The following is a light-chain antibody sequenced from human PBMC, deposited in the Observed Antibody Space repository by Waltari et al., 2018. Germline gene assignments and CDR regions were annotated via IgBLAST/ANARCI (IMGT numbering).Light chain of an antibody. J-gene: IGKJ5*01. Sequence: DIQLTQSPSSLSASVGDRVTVTCQASQDITDHINWYQQKPDRAPKLLNLDAYTLETGVPSRFSGSVSGTEFTFTICSLQPEDIGTYYCQQFDDAPLTFGQGTRLDIK. CDR3: QQFDDAPLT. V-gene: IGKV1-33*01. CDR1: QDITDH. CDR2: DAY.